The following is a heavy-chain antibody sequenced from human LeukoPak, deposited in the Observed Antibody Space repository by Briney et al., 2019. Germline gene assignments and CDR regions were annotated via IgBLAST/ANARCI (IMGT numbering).Heavy chain of an antibody. CDR1: GGSISSYY. D-gene: IGHD6-13*01. CDR2: IYHSGSS. V-gene: IGHV4-59*08. CDR3: ARHGGRAAAGWGDNWFDP. J-gene: IGHJ5*02. Sequence: SETLSLTCTVSGGSISSYYWSWTRQPPGKGLEWIGYIYHSGSSIHNPSLKSRVTISVDTSKKQFSLKLSPVTAADTAVYYCARHGGRAAAGWGDNWFDPWGQGTLVSVSS.